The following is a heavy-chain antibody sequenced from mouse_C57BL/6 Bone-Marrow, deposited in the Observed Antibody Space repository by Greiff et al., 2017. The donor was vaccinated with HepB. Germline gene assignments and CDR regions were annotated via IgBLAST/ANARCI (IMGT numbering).Heavy chain of an antibody. CDR3: TTEYYGSSYWYVDV. CDR1: GFNIKDDY. CDR2: IDPENGDT. J-gene: IGHJ1*03. V-gene: IGHV14-4*01. Sequence: EVQLVESGAELVRPGASVKLSCTASGFNIKDDYMHWVKQRPEQGLEWIGWIDPENGDTEYASKFQGKATITADTSSNTAYLQLSSLTSEDTAVYYCTTEYYGSSYWYVDVWGTGTTVTVSS. D-gene: IGHD1-1*01.